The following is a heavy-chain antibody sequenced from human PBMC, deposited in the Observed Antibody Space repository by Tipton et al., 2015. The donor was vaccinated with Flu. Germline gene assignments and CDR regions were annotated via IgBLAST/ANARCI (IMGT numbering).Heavy chain of an antibody. CDR3: ARVWSSFVATASLDY. V-gene: IGHV4-39*07. J-gene: IGHJ4*02. D-gene: IGHD1-1*01. CDR1: GGSISTSGYY. Sequence: TLSLTCTVSGGSISTSGYYWGWIRQPPGKGLEWIGSIRYGGSSYYTPSLKSRVTISLDMSKDQFSLKLASVTAADTAVYYCARVWSSFVATASLDYWGRGTRVTVSS. CDR2: IRYGGSS.